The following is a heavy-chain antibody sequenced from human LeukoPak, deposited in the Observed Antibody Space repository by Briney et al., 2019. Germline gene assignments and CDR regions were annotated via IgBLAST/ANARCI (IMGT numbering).Heavy chain of an antibody. V-gene: IGHV4-34*01. J-gene: IGHJ4*02. D-gene: IGHD6-19*01. CDR3: ARVYSSGWFDY. CDR1: VGSFSDYY. Sequence: SETLSLTCAVYVGSFSDYYWSWIRQPPGKGLEWIGEINHSGSTNYNPSLKSRVTISVDTSKNQFSLKLSSVTAADTAVYYCARVYSSGWFDYWGQGTLVTISS. CDR2: INHSGST.